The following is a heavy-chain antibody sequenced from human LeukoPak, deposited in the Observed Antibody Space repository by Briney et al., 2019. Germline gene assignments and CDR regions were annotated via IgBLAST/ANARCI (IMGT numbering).Heavy chain of an antibody. CDR2: ISGSGGST. CDR1: GFTFSSYA. Sequence: GGSLRLSCAASGFTFSSYAMSWVRQAPGKGLEWVSAISGSGGSTYYADSVKGRFTISRDNSKNTLYLQMNSLRAEDTAVYYCAKGGEKYSCGWYPHYYYYYMDVWGKGTTVTVSS. CDR3: AKGGEKYSCGWYPHYYYYYMDV. J-gene: IGHJ6*03. V-gene: IGHV3-23*01. D-gene: IGHD6-19*01.